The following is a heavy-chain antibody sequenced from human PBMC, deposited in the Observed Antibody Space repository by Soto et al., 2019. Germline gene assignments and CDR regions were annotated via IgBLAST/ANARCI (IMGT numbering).Heavy chain of an antibody. CDR2: INPNSGGT. CDR1: GYTFTCYY. J-gene: IGHJ3*02. Sequence: ASVKVSCKASGYTFTCYYMHWVRQAPGQGLEWMGWINPNSGGTNCGQKFQGWVTMTRDTSISTAYMEPSRLRANDTAVYYSARVKFGYDSSGYYQDAFDIWGQGTMVTVSS. V-gene: IGHV1-2*04. CDR3: ARVKFGYDSSGYYQDAFDI. D-gene: IGHD3-22*01.